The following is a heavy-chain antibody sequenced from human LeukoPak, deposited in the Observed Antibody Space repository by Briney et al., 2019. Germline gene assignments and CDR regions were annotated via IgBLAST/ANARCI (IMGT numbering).Heavy chain of an antibody. J-gene: IGHJ4*02. D-gene: IGHD6-13*01. V-gene: IGHV3-74*01. Sequence: PGGSLRLSCAASGFTFSSYWMHWVRQAPGKGLVWVSRINSDGSSTIYAGSVKGRFTISRDNAQNTLYLQMNSLRVEDTAVYYCARVVGQQLVPSDYWGQGTLVTVSS. CDR3: ARVVGQQLVPSDY. CDR2: INSDGSST. CDR1: GFTFSSYW.